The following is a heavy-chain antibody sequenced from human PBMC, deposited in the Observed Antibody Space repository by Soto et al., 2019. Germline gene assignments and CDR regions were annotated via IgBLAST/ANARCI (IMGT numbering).Heavy chain of an antibody. CDR1: GFTFDDYA. CDR2: ISWNSGSI. V-gene: IGHV3-9*01. J-gene: IGHJ6*03. Sequence: GGSLRLSCAASGFTFDDYAMHWVRQAPGKGLEWVSGISWNSGSIGYAESVKGRFTISRDNAKNSLYLQMNSLRAEDTAWNYCAKGAYIVSEPRDYMDVWGKGTTVTVSS. D-gene: IGHD5-12*01. CDR3: AKGAYIVSEPRDYMDV.